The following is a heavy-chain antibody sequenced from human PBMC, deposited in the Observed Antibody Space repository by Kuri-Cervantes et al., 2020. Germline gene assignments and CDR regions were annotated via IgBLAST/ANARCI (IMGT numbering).Heavy chain of an antibody. V-gene: IGHV3-30*18. D-gene: IGHD3-10*01. J-gene: IGHJ4*02. CDR1: GFTFSSYG. Sequence: GESLKISCAASGFTFSSYGMHWVRQAPGKGLEWVAVISYDGSNKYYADSVKGRFTISRDNSKNTLYLQMNSLRAEDTAVYYCAKDVYGSGSSYYFDYWGQGTLVTVSS. CDR3: AKDVYGSGSSYYFDY. CDR2: ISYDGSNK.